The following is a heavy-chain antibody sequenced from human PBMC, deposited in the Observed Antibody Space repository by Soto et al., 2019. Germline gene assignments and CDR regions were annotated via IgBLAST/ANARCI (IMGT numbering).Heavy chain of an antibody. CDR3: GKGGGYCRGGSCYSYYGMDV. CDR1: GYTFTSYG. Sequence: GASVKVSCKASGYTFTSYGISWVRQAPGQGLEWMGWISAYNGNTNYAQKLQGRVTMTTDTSTSTAYMELRSLRSDDTAVYYCGKGGGYCRGGSCYSYYGMDVWGQGTTVTVSS. CDR2: ISAYNGNT. J-gene: IGHJ6*02. V-gene: IGHV1-18*04. D-gene: IGHD2-15*01.